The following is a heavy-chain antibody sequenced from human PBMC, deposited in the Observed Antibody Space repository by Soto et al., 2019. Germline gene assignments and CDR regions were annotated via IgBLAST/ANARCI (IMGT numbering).Heavy chain of an antibody. J-gene: IGHJ3*02. V-gene: IGHV3-49*03. Sequence: PGGSLRLSCTASGFTFGDYAMSWFHQAPGKGLEWVGFIRSKAYGGTTEYAASVKGRFTISRDDSKSIAYLQMNSLKTEDTAVYYCTTQTYYYDSSAAFDIWGQGTMVTVSS. CDR1: GFTFGDYA. CDR3: TTQTYYYDSSAAFDI. CDR2: IRSKAYGGTT. D-gene: IGHD3-22*01.